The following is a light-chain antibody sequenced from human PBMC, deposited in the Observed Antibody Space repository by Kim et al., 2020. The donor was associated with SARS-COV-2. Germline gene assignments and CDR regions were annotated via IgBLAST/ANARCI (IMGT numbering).Light chain of an antibody. CDR3: QQYSISSWT. J-gene: IGKJ1*01. V-gene: IGKV3-20*01. CDR1: QSVSSSY. CDR2: GAS. Sequence: EIVLTQSPGTLSLSPGERATLSCRASQSVSSSYLAWYQQKPGQAPRLLIYGASSRATGIPDRFSGSGSGTDFTLTISRLEPEDFAVYYCQQYSISSWTFGQGTKVDIK.